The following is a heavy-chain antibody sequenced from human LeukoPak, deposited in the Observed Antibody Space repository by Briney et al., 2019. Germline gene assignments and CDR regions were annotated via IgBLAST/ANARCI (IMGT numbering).Heavy chain of an antibody. J-gene: IGHJ5*02. CDR1: GGSISSGGYY. CDR2: IYYSGST. D-gene: IGHD6-13*01. CDR3: ARDNGSSWMGFKNHWFPP. V-gene: IGHV4-31*03. Sequence: SQTLSLTCTVSGGSISSGGYYWSWIRQHPGKGLEWIGYIYYSGSTYYNPSLKSRVTISVDTSKNQFSLKLSSVTAADTAVYYCARDNGSSWMGFKNHWFPPWGQETLVTVPS.